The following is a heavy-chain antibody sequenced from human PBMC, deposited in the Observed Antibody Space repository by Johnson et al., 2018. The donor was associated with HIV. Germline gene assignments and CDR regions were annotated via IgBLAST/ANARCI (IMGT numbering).Heavy chain of an antibody. CDR3: ARGNLYYSKDAFDI. D-gene: IGHD3-10*01. V-gene: IGHV3-7*01. CDR1: GFTFSIYW. CDR2: INQDGSET. Sequence: VQLVESGGGLVQPGGSLRLSCAASGFTFSIYWMTWVRQAPGKGLEWVANINQDGSETNYLASVKGRFTLSRDNAKNALFLHMNSLRVEDTAVYYCARGNLYYSKDAFDIWGQGTMVTVSS. J-gene: IGHJ3*02.